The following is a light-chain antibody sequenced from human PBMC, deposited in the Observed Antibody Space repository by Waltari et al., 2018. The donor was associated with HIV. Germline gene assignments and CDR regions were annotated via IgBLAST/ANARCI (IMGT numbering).Light chain of an antibody. CDR1: SANIGNNY. J-gene: IGLJ2*01. CDR3: ATWHSSLSVVV. Sequence: QSVLTQPPSVSAAPGQKVTNPCSESSANIGNNYVSWYTHLPGTAPKLLSYDSNKRPSGIPDRFSGSKSGTSATLGITGLQTGDEADYYCATWHSSLSVVVFGGGTKLTVL. V-gene: IGLV1-51*01. CDR2: DSN.